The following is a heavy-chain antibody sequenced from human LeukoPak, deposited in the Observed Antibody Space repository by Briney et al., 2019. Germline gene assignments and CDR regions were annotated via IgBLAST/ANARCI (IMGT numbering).Heavy chain of an antibody. CDR1: GGIFSSYA. CDR3: ARGGYCSGGSCGVIYYYMDV. D-gene: IGHD2-15*01. CDR2: IIPIFGTA. J-gene: IGHJ6*03. Sequence: GSSVKVSCKASGGIFSSYAISWVRQAPGQGLEWMGGIIPIFGTANYAQKFQGRVTITADESTSTAYMELSSLRSEDTAVYYCARGGYCSGGSCGVIYYYMDVWGKGTTVTVSS. V-gene: IGHV1-69*01.